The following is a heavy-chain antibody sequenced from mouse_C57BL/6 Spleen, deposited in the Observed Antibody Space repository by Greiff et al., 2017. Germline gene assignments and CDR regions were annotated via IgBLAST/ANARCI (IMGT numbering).Heavy chain of an antibody. CDR1: GYAFSSYW. J-gene: IGHJ2*01. Sequence: QVQLQQSGAELVKPGASVKISCKASGYAFSSYWMNWVKQRPGKGLEWIGQIYPGDGDTNYNGKFKGKATLTADKSSSTAYMQLSSLTSEDSAVYFCARRTHYYGRGYYFDYWGQGTTLTVSS. D-gene: IGHD1-1*01. CDR3: ARRTHYYGRGYYFDY. CDR2: IYPGDGDT. V-gene: IGHV1-80*01.